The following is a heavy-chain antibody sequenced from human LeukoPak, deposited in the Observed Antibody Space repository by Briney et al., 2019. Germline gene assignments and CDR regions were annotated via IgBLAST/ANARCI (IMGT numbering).Heavy chain of an antibody. D-gene: IGHD4-17*01. CDR1: GFTFSSYA. V-gene: IGHV3-23*01. J-gene: IGHJ4*02. Sequence: PGGSLRLSCAASGFTFSSYAMSWVRQAPGQGLEWVSAISGSGGSTYYADSVKGRFTISRDNSKNTLYLQMNSLRAEDTAVYYCAKDPDVYGDYYFDYWGQGTLVTVSS. CDR3: AKDPDVYGDYYFDY. CDR2: ISGSGGST.